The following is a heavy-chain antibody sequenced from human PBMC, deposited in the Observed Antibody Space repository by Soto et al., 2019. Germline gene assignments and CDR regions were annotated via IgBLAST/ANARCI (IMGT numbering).Heavy chain of an antibody. CDR2: VWHSGST. Sequence: QVQLEESGPGLVKPSGTLSLTCAVSGGSVSKNTWWSWVRQPPGKGLEWIGEVWHSGSTTYNPSLKCRVTIAVDKSKNQFSLRLSSVTAADTAVYYCARKYYYDNTGYYPDWYFDLWGRGAPVTVPS. CDR1: GGSVSKNTW. CDR3: ARKYYYDNTGYYPDWYFDL. V-gene: IGHV4-4*02. J-gene: IGHJ2*01. D-gene: IGHD3-22*01.